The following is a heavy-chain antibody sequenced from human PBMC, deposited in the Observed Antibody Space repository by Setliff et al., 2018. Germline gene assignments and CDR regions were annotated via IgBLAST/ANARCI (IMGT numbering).Heavy chain of an antibody. CDR3: ARGSEFYYGSGTIDS. J-gene: IGHJ4*02. V-gene: IGHV4-39*06. D-gene: IGHD3-10*01. Sequence: PSETLSLTCTASNVSISSGNYFWGWIRQPPGKGREWMGSIFYTGSTYYSPSLKSRFTMSIDTSKNQIPLRLSSVTPADTAVYYCARGSEFYYGSGTIDSWGQGTLVTVSS. CDR2: IFYTGST. CDR1: NVSISSGNYF.